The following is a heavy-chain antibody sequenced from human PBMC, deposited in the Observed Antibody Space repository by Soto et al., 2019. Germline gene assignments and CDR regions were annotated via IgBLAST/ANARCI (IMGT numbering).Heavy chain of an antibody. CDR3: AKEGAKTYYFDY. CDR2: ISYDGSNK. CDR1: GFTFSSYG. Sequence: QVQLVESGGGVVQPGRSLRLSCAASGFTFSSYGMHWVRQAPGKGLEWVAVISYDGSNKYYADSVKGRFTISRDNSKNTLYLQMNSLRAEDTAVYYCAKEGAKTYYFDYWGHGTLVTVSS. J-gene: IGHJ4*01. V-gene: IGHV3-30*18.